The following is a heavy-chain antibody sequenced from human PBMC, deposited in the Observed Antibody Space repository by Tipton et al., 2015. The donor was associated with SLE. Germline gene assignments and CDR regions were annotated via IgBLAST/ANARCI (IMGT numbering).Heavy chain of an antibody. V-gene: IGHV3-30*02. D-gene: IGHD6-19*01. CDR1: GFTFSSYG. CDR2: IRYDGSNK. J-gene: IGHJ3*02. CDR3: AQGASGWYGAGAFHI. Sequence: SLRLSCAASGFTFSSYGMHWVRQAPGKGLEWVAFIRYDGSNKYYADSVKGRFTISRDNSKNTLYLQMNSLRAEDTAVYYCAQGASGWYGAGAFHIWGQGTLVTVSS.